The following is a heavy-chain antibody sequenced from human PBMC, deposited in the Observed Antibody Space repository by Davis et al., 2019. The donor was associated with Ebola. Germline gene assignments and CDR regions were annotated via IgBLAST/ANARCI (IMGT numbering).Heavy chain of an antibody. CDR1: GFTFSNHY. CDR3: VRDTSHQLPHWLYYFYGMDV. D-gene: IGHD2-2*01. Sequence: HTGGSLRLSCAASGFTFSNHYMHWVRQAPGKGLEWVARIKTDGSTTRYADSVQGRFTISRENTKNTLYLQMNNVRGDDTAVYYCVRDTSHQLPHWLYYFYGMDVWGQGTTVTVSS. V-gene: IGHV3-74*01. J-gene: IGHJ6*02. CDR2: IKTDGSTT.